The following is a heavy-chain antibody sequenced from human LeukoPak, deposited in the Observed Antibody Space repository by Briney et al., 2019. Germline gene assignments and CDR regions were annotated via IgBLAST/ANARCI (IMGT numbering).Heavy chain of an antibody. D-gene: IGHD2-15*01. CDR1: GFTFSSYA. CDR2: ISGSGGST. J-gene: IGHJ4*02. V-gene: IGHV3-23*01. CDR3: ARAPSRIVVVVAATPGGFDY. Sequence: GGSLRLSCAASGFTFSSYAMSWVRQAPGKGLEWVSAISGSGGSTYYADSVKGRFTISRDNAKNTLYLQMNSLRAEDTAVYYCARAPSRIVVVVAATPGGFDYWGQGTLVTVSS.